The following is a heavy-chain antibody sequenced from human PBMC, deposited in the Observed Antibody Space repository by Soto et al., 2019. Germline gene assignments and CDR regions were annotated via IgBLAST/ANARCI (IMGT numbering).Heavy chain of an antibody. CDR1: GGSISGSY. D-gene: IGHD3-10*01. CDR2: IHYTGST. CDR3: ARGYEGRRSSFDY. V-gene: IGHV4-59*08. J-gene: IGHJ4*02. Sequence: QVQLQESGPGLVKPSETLSLTCTVSGGSISGSYWSWIRQPPGKGLEWIGYIHYTGSTSYNPSLKSRVTMSVDTSKNQSSLKLTSVTAADTAVYYCARGYEGRRSSFDYWGQGTLVTVSS.